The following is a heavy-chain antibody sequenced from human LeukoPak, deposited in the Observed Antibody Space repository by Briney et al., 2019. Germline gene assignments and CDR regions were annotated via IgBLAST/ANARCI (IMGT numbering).Heavy chain of an antibody. CDR3: ARPRIWFGNTLEDY. CDR2: IYSGGST. V-gene: IGHV3-53*01. CDR1: GFTVSSNY. J-gene: IGHJ4*02. D-gene: IGHD3-10*01. Sequence: GGSLRLSCAASGFTVSSNYTSWVRQAPGKGLEWVSVIYSGGSTYYADSVKGRFTISRDNSKNTLYLQMNSLRAEDTAVYYCARPRIWFGNTLEDYWGQGTLVTVSS.